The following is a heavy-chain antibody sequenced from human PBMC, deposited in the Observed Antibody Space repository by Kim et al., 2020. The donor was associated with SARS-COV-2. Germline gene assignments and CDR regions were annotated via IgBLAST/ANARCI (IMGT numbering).Heavy chain of an antibody. Sequence: GGSLRLSCVASGFTFSSFAMSWVRQAPGKGLEWVSAITNTGGGTYYADSVKGRFTVSRDNSKNTLYLQMKSLRVEDTALYYCATLYDIHGKGGMDVWGEG. D-gene: IGHD3-16*01. CDR3: ATLYDIHGKGGMDV. V-gene: IGHV3-23*01. CDR2: ITNTGGGT. J-gene: IGHJ6*02. CDR1: GFTFSSFA.